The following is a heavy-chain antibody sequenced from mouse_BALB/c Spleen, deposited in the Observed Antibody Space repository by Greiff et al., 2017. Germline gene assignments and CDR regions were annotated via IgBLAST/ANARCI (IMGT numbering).Heavy chain of an antibody. V-gene: IGHV3-6*02. CDR2: ISYDGSN. J-gene: IGHJ4*01. Sequence: EVQLQESGPGLVKPSQSLSLTCSVTGYSITSGYYWNWIRQFPGNKLEWMGYISYDGSNNYNPSLKNRISITRDTSKNQFFLKLNSVTTEDTATYYCARYDGYPYAMDYWGQGTSVTVSS. CDR1: GYSITSGYY. CDR3: ARYDGYPYAMDY. D-gene: IGHD2-3*01.